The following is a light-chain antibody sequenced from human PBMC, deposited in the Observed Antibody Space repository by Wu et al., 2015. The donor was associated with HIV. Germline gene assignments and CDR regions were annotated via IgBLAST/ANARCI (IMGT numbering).Light chain of an antibody. CDR1: QSIVGW. Sequence: DIQMTQSPSTLSASVGDRVTITCRASQSIVGWLAWYQQKPGKAPKLLIYKASSLDSGVPSRFSGSGSGTEFTLTTSSLQPDDFATYYCQQCSNYPSTFGQGTKVEI. CDR2: KAS. CDR3: QQCSNYPST. V-gene: IGKV1-5*03. J-gene: IGKJ1*01.